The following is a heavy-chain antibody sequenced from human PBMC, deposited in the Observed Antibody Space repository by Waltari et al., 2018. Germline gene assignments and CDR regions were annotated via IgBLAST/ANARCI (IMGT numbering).Heavy chain of an antibody. D-gene: IGHD6-19*01. CDR2: ISSGGSAT. CDR1: GLPFITSE. CDR3: ASGWVFDY. V-gene: IGHV3-48*03. Sequence: EVQLVESGGGLVQPGGSLRLTCEASGLPFITSEMNWVRQAPGEGLEWVAHISSGGSATYYADSVKGRFTISRDNAKRSLYLQMTSLSPEDTGVYYCASGWVFDYFGQGTLVTVSS. J-gene: IGHJ4*02.